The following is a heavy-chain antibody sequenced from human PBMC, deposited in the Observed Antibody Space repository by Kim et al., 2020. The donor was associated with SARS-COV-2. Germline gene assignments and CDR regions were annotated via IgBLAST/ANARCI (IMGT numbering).Heavy chain of an antibody. CDR3: ATALTQMGLWFGDY. CDR2: FDPEDGET. Sequence: ASVKVSCKVSGYTLTELSMHWVRQAPGKGLEWMGGFDPEDGETIYAQKFQGRVTMTEDTSTDTAYMELSSLRSEDTAVYYCATALTQMGLWFGDYWGQGTLVTVSS. D-gene: IGHD3-10*01. J-gene: IGHJ4*02. V-gene: IGHV1-24*01. CDR1: GYTLTELS.